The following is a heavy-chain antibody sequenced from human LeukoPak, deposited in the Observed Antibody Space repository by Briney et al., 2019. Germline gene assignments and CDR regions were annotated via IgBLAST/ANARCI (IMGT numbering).Heavy chain of an antibody. V-gene: IGHV3-23*01. J-gene: IGHJ2*01. CDR2: IYGGGDST. CDR1: GFTFSSYS. CDR3: AKDRTAVPLAYWYFDL. D-gene: IGHD6-13*01. Sequence: GGSLRLSCAASGFTFSSYSMNWVRQAPGKGLEWVSSIYGGGDSTFYADSVKGRFTISRDNSKYTLDLQMNSLRVEDSGMYYCAKDRTAVPLAYWYFDLWGRGTLVTVSS.